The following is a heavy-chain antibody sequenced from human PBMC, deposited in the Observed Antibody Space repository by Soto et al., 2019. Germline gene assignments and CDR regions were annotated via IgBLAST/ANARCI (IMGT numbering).Heavy chain of an antibody. CDR2: ISGSGGST. J-gene: IGHJ6*02. D-gene: IGHD6-13*01. V-gene: IGHV3-23*01. CDR3: AKDQEAAAGNGPYYYYGMDV. CDR1: GFTFSSYA. Sequence: GGSLRLSCAASGFTFSSYAMSWVRQAPGKGLEWVSAISGSGGSTYYADSVKGRFTISRDNSKNTLYLQMNSLRAEDTAVYYCAKDQEAAAGNGPYYYYGMDVWGQGTTVTVSS.